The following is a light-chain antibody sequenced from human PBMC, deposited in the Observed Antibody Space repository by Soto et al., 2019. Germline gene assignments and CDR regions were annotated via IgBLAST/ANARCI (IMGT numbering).Light chain of an antibody. CDR3: QQYGSSPRT. V-gene: IGKV3-20*01. J-gene: IGKJ1*01. CDR1: QSVSSSY. Sequence: EVVLTQSPGTLSLSPGERATLSCRASQSVSSSYLAWYQQKPGQAPRLLIYGASSRATGIPDRFSGSGSGTDFTLTISTLEPEDFAVYYCQQYGSSPRTYGQGTKEEIK. CDR2: GAS.